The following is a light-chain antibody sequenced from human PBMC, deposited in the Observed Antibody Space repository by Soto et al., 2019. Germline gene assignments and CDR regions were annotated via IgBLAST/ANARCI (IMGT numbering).Light chain of an antibody. CDR3: QQYNTYST. CDR2: KAS. V-gene: IGKV1-5*03. J-gene: IGKJ5*01. Sequence: DLQMTQSPSSLSASVGDRVTITCRASQSIAGYLSWYQQKTGKAPKLLIYKASSLESGVPSRFSGGGSGTEFTLTISSLQPDDFATYYCQQYNTYSTFGQGTRLEIK. CDR1: QSIAGY.